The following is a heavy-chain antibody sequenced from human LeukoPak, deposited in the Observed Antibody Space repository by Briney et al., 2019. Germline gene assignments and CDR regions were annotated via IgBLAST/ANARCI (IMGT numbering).Heavy chain of an antibody. CDR1: GGSISSGAYY. J-gene: IGHJ6*03. CDR3: ARELRFPRYMDV. Sequence: PSQTLSLTCTVSGGSISSGAYYWSWIRPPPGQGLEWIGYIYYSGNTYYNPSLKSRVTISVDKSKSQFSLKLSSVTAADTAVYYCARELRFPRYMDVWGKGTTVTVAS. V-gene: IGHV4-30-4*08. CDR2: IYYSGNT. D-gene: IGHD3-3*01.